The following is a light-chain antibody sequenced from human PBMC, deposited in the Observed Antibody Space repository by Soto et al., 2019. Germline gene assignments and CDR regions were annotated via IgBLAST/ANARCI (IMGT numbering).Light chain of an antibody. Sequence: IVMTQSPATLSLSPGERATLSCRASQTINSNLAWYQQKPGQAHRLLXYGAATRAAGIPARFSGSGCGTDFALTISSIEPEDAAAYYCQQRSNWPPITFGQGTRLEIK. J-gene: IGKJ5*01. CDR1: QTINSN. CDR3: QQRSNWPPIT. CDR2: GAA. V-gene: IGKV3-11*01.